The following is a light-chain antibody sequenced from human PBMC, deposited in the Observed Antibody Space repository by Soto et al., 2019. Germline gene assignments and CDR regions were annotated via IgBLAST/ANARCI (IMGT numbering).Light chain of an antibody. Sequence: DNHMTQSPSILSPSFVGMVTNTCPASRSISDWLAWYQQKPGKAPELLIFDASNLKSGVSSRFSGSGSGTEFTLTISRLQPDDVATYYCLQYSSHSWTFGQGTKV. CDR3: LQYSSHSWT. CDR2: DAS. J-gene: IGKJ1*01. V-gene: IGKV1-5*01. CDR1: RSISDW.